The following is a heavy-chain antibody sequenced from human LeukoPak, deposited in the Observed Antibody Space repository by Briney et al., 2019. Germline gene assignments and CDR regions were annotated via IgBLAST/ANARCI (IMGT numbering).Heavy chain of an antibody. CDR1: GGSISSYY. Sequence: PSETLSLTCTVSGGSISSYYWSWIRQPPGKGLEWIGYISYSGSTYYNPSLKSRVTISIDTSKNQLSLKLSSVTAADTAVYYCARVKQLAPGYYYYGMDVWGQGTTVTVSS. J-gene: IGHJ6*02. D-gene: IGHD6-6*01. CDR3: ARVKQLAPGYYYYGMDV. V-gene: IGHV4-59*13. CDR2: ISYSGST.